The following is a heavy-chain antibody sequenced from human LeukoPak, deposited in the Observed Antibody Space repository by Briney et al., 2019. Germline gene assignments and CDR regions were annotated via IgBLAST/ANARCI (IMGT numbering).Heavy chain of an antibody. CDR3: ASSGSRFYWYFDL. J-gene: IGHJ2*01. Sequence: GGSLRLSCAASGFTFDDYAMHWVRQAPGKGLEWVSGISGNSGSIAYADSVKCRFTISRDNAKNSLYLQTNSLRAEATALYYCASSGSRFYWYFDLWGRGTLVTVST. CDR1: GFTFDDYA. CDR2: ISGNSGSI. V-gene: IGHV3-9*01. D-gene: IGHD3-22*01.